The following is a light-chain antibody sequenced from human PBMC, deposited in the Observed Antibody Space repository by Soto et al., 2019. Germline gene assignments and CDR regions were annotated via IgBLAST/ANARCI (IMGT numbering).Light chain of an antibody. Sequence: QSVLTQPASVSGSPGQSITISCTGTSSDVGGYNNVSWYQQHPGKAPKLMIYDVSNRPSGVSNRFSGSKSGNTASLTISGLQAEDEADYYCSSYTSSSTSVFGGGTKVTVL. CDR3: SSYTSSSTSV. CDR1: SSDVGGYNN. J-gene: IGLJ2*01. V-gene: IGLV2-14*01. CDR2: DVS.